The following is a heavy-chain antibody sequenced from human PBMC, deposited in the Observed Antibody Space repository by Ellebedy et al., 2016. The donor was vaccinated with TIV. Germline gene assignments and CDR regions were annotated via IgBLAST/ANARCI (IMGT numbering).Heavy chain of an antibody. D-gene: IGHD5-24*01. J-gene: IGHJ3*02. CDR3: ERGDGNCVRDAFEI. V-gene: IGHV1-46*01. CDR2: INPSGVST. Sequence: AASVKVSCKASGYTFTNYCLHWVRQAPGQGLEWMGIINPSGVSTTSAQQFQGRVTMTRDTSTSTVYMELSSLKSEDTAVYYCERGDGNCVRDAFEIWGQGTMVTVSS. CDR1: GYTFTNYC.